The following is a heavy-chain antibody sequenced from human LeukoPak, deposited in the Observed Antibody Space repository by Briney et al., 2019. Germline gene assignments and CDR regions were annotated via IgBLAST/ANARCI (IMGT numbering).Heavy chain of an antibody. CDR1: GFTFTNAW. D-gene: IGHD3-16*01. V-gene: IGHV3-15*01. J-gene: IGHJ5*02. Sequence: GGSLRLSCAASGFTFTNAWMSWVRQAPGKGLEWVGHIKSKTDGGTTDYAAPVKGRFTISRDDSKNTLYLQMNSLKIEDTAVYYCTTDGGGKGFDPWGQGTLVTVSS. CDR3: TTDGGGKGFDP. CDR2: IKSKTDGGTT.